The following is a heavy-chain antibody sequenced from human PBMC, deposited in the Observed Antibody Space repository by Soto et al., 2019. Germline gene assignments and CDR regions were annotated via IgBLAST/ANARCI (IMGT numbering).Heavy chain of an antibody. CDR1: GGSMTSGDQY. CDR3: ARELPQRQGRNMDV. V-gene: IGHV4-31*03. CDR2: INHRGSL. Sequence: KTSETLSLTCTVPGGSMTSGDQYWTWIRHRPGEGLEWFGYINHRGSLYYNPSLKSRVSMSVDTSKNQFSLNLSSVTAADTAVYYCARELPQRQGRNMDVWGQGTTVTVSS. D-gene: IGHD1-1*01. J-gene: IGHJ6*02.